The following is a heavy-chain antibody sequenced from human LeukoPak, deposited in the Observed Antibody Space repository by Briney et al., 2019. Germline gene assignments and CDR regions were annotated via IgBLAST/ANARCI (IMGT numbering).Heavy chain of an antibody. CDR3: ARGSYRYTNDY. D-gene: IGHD3-16*02. V-gene: IGHV1-3*01. CDR1: GYTFTTYA. J-gene: IGHJ4*02. CDR2: INAGNGNT. Sequence: ASVKVSCKASGYTFTTYAMHWVRQAPGQRLEWMGWINAGNGNTKYSQNFQGRVTITRDTSASTAYMELSSLRSEDTAVYYCARGSYRYTNDYWGQGILVTVSS.